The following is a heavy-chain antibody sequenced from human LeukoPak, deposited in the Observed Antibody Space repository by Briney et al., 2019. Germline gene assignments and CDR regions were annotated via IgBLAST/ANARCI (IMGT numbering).Heavy chain of an antibody. Sequence: SSETLSLTCTVSGGSISSSSYYWGWNRQPPGKGLEWIGSIYYSGSTYYNPSLKSRVTTSVDTSKNQFSLKLSSVTAADTAVYYCARVPHSSSWLFFDYWGQGTLVTVSS. J-gene: IGHJ4*02. D-gene: IGHD6-13*01. CDR3: ARVPHSSSWLFFDY. V-gene: IGHV4-39*07. CDR2: IYYSGST. CDR1: GGSISSSSYY.